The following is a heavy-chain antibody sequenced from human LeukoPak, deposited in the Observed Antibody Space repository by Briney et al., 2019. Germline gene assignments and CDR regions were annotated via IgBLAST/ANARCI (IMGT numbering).Heavy chain of an antibody. V-gene: IGHV1-46*01. J-gene: IGHJ5*02. CDR3: ASHPLPT. CDR2: INPSDGST. CDR1: GYTFTSYY. Sequence: GASVKGSCKASGYTFTSYYIHWVRQAPGQGLEWMGIINPSDGSTSSAQKFQGRVTMTRDTSTSTVSMELCSMRPEDTAVYYCASHPLPTWGQRTLVTVSS.